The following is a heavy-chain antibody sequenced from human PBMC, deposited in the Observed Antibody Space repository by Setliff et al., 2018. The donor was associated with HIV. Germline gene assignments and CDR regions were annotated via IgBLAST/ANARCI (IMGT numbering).Heavy chain of an antibody. CDR1: GGSLSGYC. Sequence: PSETLSLTCAVYGGSLSGYCWSWIRQPPGKGLEWIGYISYTGNTNYDPSLASRVTMSIDTSKMPFSMKLTSVSAADTAVYYCANMGGRYVGYFESWGQGTLVTVSS. CDR3: ANMGGRYVGYFES. V-gene: IGHV4-59*01. J-gene: IGHJ4*02. D-gene: IGHD3-16*01. CDR2: ISYTGNT.